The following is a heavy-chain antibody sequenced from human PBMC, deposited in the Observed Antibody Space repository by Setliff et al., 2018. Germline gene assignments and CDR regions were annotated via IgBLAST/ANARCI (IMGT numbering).Heavy chain of an antibody. D-gene: IGHD3-9*01. CDR3: ACPDILTGLYDY. V-gene: IGHV3-48*03. Sequence: GGSLRLSCAASGFTFSSYEMDWVRQAPGKGLEWVSYISSSGSTIYYADSVKGRFTISRDNAKNSLYLQMNSLRAEDTAVYYCACPDILTGLYDYWGQGTLVTVSS. J-gene: IGHJ4*02. CDR2: ISSSGSTI. CDR1: GFTFSSYE.